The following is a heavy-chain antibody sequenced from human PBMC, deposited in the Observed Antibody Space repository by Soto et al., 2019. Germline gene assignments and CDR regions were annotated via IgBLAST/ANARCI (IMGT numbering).Heavy chain of an antibody. D-gene: IGHD1-26*01. CDR1: GGSITSSSYY. Sequence: QLHLRESGPGLLKPSETLSLTCTVSGGSITSSSYYWGWIRQPPGKGLEWIGSIYYSGSTYYNPSLKSRVTRSGDTSKNQFSLKLSSVTAADTAVYYCATQEVGGSYVYTFDPWGQGTLVTVSS. V-gene: IGHV4-39*01. J-gene: IGHJ5*02. CDR2: IYYSGST. CDR3: ATQEVGGSYVYTFDP.